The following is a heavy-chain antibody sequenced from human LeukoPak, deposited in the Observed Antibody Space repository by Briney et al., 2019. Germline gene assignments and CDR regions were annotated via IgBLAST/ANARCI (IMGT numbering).Heavy chain of an antibody. CDR1: GFTFSSYS. J-gene: IGHJ4*02. Sequence: GGSLRLSCAASGFTFSSYSMNWVRQAPGKGLEWVSSISSSSSYIYYAGSVKGRFTISRDNAKNSLYLQMNSLRAEDTAVYYCARGYYDYVWGSYRYPYYFDYWGQGTLVTVSS. D-gene: IGHD3-16*02. CDR3: ARGYYDYVWGSYRYPYYFDY. CDR2: ISSSSSYI. V-gene: IGHV3-21*01.